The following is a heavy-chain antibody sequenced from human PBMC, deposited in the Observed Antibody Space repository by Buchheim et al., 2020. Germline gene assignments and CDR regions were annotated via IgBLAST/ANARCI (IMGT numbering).Heavy chain of an antibody. CDR3: ASGVLRSLGGMDV. CDR1: GFTFSSYW. Sequence: EVQLVESGGGLVQPGGSLRLSCAASGFTFSSYWTSWVRQAPGKGLEWVANIKQDGSEKYYVDSVKGRFTISRDNAKNSLYLQMNSLRAEDTAVYYCASGVLRSLGGMDVWGQGTT. D-gene: IGHD3-3*01. J-gene: IGHJ6*02. V-gene: IGHV3-7*01. CDR2: IKQDGSEK.